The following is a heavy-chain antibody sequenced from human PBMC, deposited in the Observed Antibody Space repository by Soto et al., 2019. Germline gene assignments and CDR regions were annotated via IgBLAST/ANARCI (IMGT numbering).Heavy chain of an antibody. J-gene: IGHJ3*02. Sequence: GGALRLSCAASGFTFRNYGMHWVRQAPGKGLEWVAVISDDGSNKYNAGSVEGRFTISRDNSKNTLYLQMNSLRVGDTAVYYCAKGGGYSYGTNDAFDIWGHGTVVT. CDR1: GFTFRNYG. CDR2: ISDDGSNK. V-gene: IGHV3-30*18. CDR3: AKGGGYSYGTNDAFDI. D-gene: IGHD5-18*01.